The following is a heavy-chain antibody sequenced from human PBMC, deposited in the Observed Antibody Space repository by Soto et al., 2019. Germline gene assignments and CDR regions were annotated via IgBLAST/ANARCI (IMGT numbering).Heavy chain of an antibody. J-gene: IGHJ4*01. CDR3: AKVGQPIAAAGYYFDY. CDR1: GFTFSSYA. D-gene: IGHD6-13*01. CDR2: MCGSGGST. Sequence: GGSLRLSCAASGFTFSSYAMSWVRQAPGKGLEWVSAMCGSGGSTYYADSVKGRFTISRDNSKNTLYLQMNGVRAAETAVYYCAKVGQPIAAAGYYFDYWGQGTLVTVSS. V-gene: IGHV3-23*01.